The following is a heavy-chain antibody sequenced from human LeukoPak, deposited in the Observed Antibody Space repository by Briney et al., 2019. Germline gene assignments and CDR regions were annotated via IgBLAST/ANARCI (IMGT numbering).Heavy chain of an antibody. CDR1: GFTFSSYS. Sequence: GGSLRLSCAASGFTFSSYSMNWVRQAPGKGLEWVSSISSSSSSYIYYADSVKGRFTISRDNAKNSLYLQMNSLRAEDTAVYYCAREGANYYDSSGHLDYWGQGTLVTVSS. CDR2: ISSSSSSYI. V-gene: IGHV3-21*01. J-gene: IGHJ4*02. CDR3: AREGANYYDSSGHLDY. D-gene: IGHD3-22*01.